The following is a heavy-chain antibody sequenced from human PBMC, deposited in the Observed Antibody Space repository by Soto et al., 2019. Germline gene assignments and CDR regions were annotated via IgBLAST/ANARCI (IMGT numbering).Heavy chain of an antibody. J-gene: IGHJ6*02. CDR1: GGTFSSYA. V-gene: IGHV1-69*01. CDR3: ARWGREDSPSSSGYYYSGMDV. D-gene: IGHD3-16*01. CDR2: IIPIFGTA. Sequence: QVQLVQSGAEVKKPGSSVKVSCKASGGTFSSYAISWVRQAPGQGLEWMGGIIPIFGTANYAQKFQGRVTITADESTSKAYMELSSLRSEVTAVYYCARWGREDSPSSSGYYYSGMDVWGQGTTVTVSS.